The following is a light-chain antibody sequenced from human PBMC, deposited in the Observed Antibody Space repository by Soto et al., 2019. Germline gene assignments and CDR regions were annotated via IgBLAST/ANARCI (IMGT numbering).Light chain of an antibody. CDR3: PYYDNYLRGNSV. J-gene: IGLJ1*01. V-gene: IGLV1-40*01. CDR2: ANT. Sequence: QSVLTQPPSVSGAPGQRVTISCTGSSSNIGAGYDVHWYQQLPGAAPKLLIYANTNRPSGVPDRFSGSKSGTSASLAITGLQAEDEADYYCPYYDNYLRGNSVFGTGKNVTDL. CDR1: SSNIGAGYD.